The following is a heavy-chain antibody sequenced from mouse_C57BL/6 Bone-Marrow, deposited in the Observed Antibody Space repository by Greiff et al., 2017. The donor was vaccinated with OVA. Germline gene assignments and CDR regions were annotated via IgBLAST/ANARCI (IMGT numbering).Heavy chain of an antibody. J-gene: IGHJ1*03. Sequence: QVQLKESGPGLVQPSQSLSITCTVSGFSLTSYGVHWVRQSPGKGLEWLGVIWSGGSTDYNAAFISRLSISKDNSKSQVFFKMHSLQADDTAIYYCARSHSSGYEYFDVWGTGTTVTVSS. CDR2: IWSGGST. CDR1: GFSLTSYG. V-gene: IGHV2-2*01. CDR3: ARSHSSGYEYFDV. D-gene: IGHD3-2*02.